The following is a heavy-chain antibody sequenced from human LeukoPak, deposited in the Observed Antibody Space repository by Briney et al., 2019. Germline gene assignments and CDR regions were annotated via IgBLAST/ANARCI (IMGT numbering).Heavy chain of an antibody. CDR2: ISANGDTT. CDR3: AKEGRIAADTGDYFDY. Sequence: PGGSLRLSCAASGFTFSSYAMSWVRQAPGKGLEGVSGISANGDTTKYADSVKGRFTISRANSRNTVFLQMTSLRADDTAVYYCAKEGRIAADTGDYFDYWGQGTLVTVSS. D-gene: IGHD6-13*01. V-gene: IGHV3-23*01. CDR1: GFTFSSYA. J-gene: IGHJ4*02.